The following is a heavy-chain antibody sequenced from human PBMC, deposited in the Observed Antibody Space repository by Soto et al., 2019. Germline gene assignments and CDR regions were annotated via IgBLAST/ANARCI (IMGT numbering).Heavy chain of an antibody. CDR2: MNSKSGNT. CDR3: ARGFLARDHYYYMDV. V-gene: IGHV1-8*02. J-gene: IGHJ6*03. CDR1: GFTFSNFY. Sequence: ASVKVSCKASGFTFSNFYINWVRQATGQGLEWMGWMNSKSGNTGYAQKFQGRLTMTRDPSISTAYMELSSLTSDDAAIYFCARGFLARDHYYYMDVWGKGTTVTVSS.